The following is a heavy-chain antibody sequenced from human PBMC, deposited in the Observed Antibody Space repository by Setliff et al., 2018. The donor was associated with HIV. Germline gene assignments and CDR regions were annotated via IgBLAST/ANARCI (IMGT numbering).Heavy chain of an antibody. D-gene: IGHD1-26*01. V-gene: IGHV1-46*01. Sequence: GASVKVSCKTSGYSFTTYYIHWMRQAPGQGLEWVGLMYTSGGGAKYAQKFQGRVTMTRDTSTRTVYMELSSLRSEDTAVYYCARVEGGTATLTDWGQGTLVTVSS. CDR2: MYTSGGGA. CDR3: ARVEGGTATLTD. CDR1: GYSFTTYY. J-gene: IGHJ4*02.